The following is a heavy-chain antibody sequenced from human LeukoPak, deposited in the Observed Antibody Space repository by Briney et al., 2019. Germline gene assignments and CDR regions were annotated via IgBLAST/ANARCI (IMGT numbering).Heavy chain of an antibody. D-gene: IGHD5-24*01. CDR2: IRYDGSNK. CDR3: ARDRSSVQMATKILDY. J-gene: IGHJ4*02. V-gene: IGHV3-30*02. CDR1: GFTFSTYG. Sequence: GGSLRLSCAASGFTFSTYGMHWVRQAPGKGLDWVAFIRYDGSNKYYADSVKGRFTISRDNSKNTVYLQMNSLRAEDTAVYYCARDRSSVQMATKILDYWGQGTLVTVSS.